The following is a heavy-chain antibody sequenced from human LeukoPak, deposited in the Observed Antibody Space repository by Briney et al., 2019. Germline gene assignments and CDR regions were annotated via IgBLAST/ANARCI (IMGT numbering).Heavy chain of an antibody. D-gene: IGHD3-10*01. V-gene: IGHV4-30-4*01. Sequence: PSETLSLTCTVSGGSISSGDYYWSWIRQPPRKGLEWIGYIYYSGSTYYNPSLKSRVTISVDTSKNQFSLKLSSVTAADTAVYYCAKTHGSGTILGGNWFDPWGQGTLVTVSS. CDR3: AKTHGSGTILGGNWFDP. CDR2: IYYSGST. CDR1: GGSISSGDYY. J-gene: IGHJ5*02.